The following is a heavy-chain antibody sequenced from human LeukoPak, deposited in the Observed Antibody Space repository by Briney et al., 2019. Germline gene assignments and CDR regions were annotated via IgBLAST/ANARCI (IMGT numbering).Heavy chain of an antibody. CDR1: GGSFSGYY. J-gene: IGHJ4*02. D-gene: IGHD3-10*01. CDR3: ARGRTAMVRAANFDY. Sequence: PSETLSLTCAVYGGSFSGYYWSWIRQPPGKGLEWIGEINHSGSTNYNPSLKSRVTISVDTSKNRFSLKLSSVTAADTAVYYCARGRTAMVRAANFDYWGQGTLVTVSS. V-gene: IGHV4-34*01. CDR2: INHSGST.